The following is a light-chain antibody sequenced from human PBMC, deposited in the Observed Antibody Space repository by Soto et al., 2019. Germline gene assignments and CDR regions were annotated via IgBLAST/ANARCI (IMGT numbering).Light chain of an antibody. CDR1: QSISEV. Sequence: DIQMTQSPSTLSASVGDRVTITCRASQSISEVLAWYQQKPGKAPKLLIYKASRLESGVPPRFSGSGSGTKLTLTSSSLQPDDFATYRCQEFNTQSRMFGQRTKLEIK. CDR2: KAS. V-gene: IGKV1-5*03. CDR3: QEFNTQSRM. J-gene: IGKJ1*01.